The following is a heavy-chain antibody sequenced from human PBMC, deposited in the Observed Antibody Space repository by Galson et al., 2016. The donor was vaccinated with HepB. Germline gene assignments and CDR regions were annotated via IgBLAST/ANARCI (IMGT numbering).Heavy chain of an antibody. Sequence: SLRLSCAASGFTFSKYSMSWVRQAPGKGLEWVASTGTGTGYLYHADSVQGRFSIYRDDAKSSLYLEMNSLRAEDTAVYYCAKSSEGLLRYSGMDVWGQGTTVTVSS. CDR3: AKSSEGLLRYSGMDV. CDR2: TGTGTGYL. J-gene: IGHJ6*02. CDR1: GFTFSKYS. V-gene: IGHV3-21*06. D-gene: IGHD4-11*01.